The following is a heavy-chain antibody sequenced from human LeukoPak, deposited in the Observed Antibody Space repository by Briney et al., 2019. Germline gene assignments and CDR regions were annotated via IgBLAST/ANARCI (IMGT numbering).Heavy chain of an antibody. CDR2: VYYTGST. D-gene: IGHD5-24*01. V-gene: IGHV4-59*01. J-gene: IGHJ4*02. CDR3: ARGAMATTPFFDY. CDR1: DDSIYDYY. Sequence: KASETLSLTCTISDDSIYDYYWSWLRQPPGKGLEWIGYVYYTGSTNFNPSLKSRVTMSLDTSRNQFSLKLTSLTAADTAVYYCARGAMATTPFFDYWGQGTLVSVCS.